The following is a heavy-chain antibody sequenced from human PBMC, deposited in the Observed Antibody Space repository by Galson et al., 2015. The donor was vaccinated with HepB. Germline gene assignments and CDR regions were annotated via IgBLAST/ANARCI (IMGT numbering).Heavy chain of an antibody. D-gene: IGHD3-10*01. CDR3: AKIGVIGHWYFDI. CDR2: ISGGGDYT. V-gene: IGHV3-23*01. Sequence: SLRLSCAASGFPFSNHGMSWVRQVPGKGLEWVSSISGGGDYTYYADSVKGRFTVSRDNSKNTLYLQMNSLRAEDTAVYYCAKIGVIGHWYFDIWGRGTLVTVSS. CDR1: GFPFSNHG. J-gene: IGHJ2*01.